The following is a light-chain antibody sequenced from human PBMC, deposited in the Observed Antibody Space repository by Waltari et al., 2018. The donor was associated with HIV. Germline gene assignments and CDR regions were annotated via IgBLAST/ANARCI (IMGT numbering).Light chain of an antibody. J-gene: IGKJ5*01. Sequence: ENVLTQSPATLSLSPGERATLSCRASQSVRNYLAWFQQKPGQPPRLLIYDASNRATVVPDRFSGSGSGTDFTLTISNLEPEDFAVYYCQQRSNWITFGQGTRLEIK. CDR2: DAS. CDR3: QQRSNWIT. V-gene: IGKV3-11*01. CDR1: QSVRNY.